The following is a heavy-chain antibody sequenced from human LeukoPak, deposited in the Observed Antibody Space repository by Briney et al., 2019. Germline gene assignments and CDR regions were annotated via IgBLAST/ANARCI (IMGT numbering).Heavy chain of an antibody. V-gene: IGHV3-48*01. Sequence: PGGSLRLSCAASGSTFSRYNMVWVRQAPGKGLEWISYISSTLYSTFYTDSVKGRFTISRDNAKNSLFLQMNGLRAEDTAVYYCARSRLTSFDYWGQGTLVAVSS. CDR2: ISSTLYST. CDR1: GSTFSRYN. CDR3: ARSRLTSFDY. J-gene: IGHJ4*02.